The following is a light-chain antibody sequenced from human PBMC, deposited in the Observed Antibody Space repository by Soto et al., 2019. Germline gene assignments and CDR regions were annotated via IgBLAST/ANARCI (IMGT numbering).Light chain of an antibody. J-gene: IGLJ1*01. CDR2: EVS. V-gene: IGLV2-14*01. CDR3: SSYTTASTYV. Sequence: QSALAQPASVSGSPGQSITVSCTGTTSDVGAYNYVSWYQQYPGKAPKLIIYEVSNRPSGISDRFSGSKSGNTASLTISGLQTEDEADFYCSSYTTASTYVFGTGTKVTGL. CDR1: TSDVGAYNY.